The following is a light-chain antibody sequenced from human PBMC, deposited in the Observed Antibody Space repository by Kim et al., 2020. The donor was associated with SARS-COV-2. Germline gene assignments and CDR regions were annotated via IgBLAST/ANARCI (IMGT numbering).Light chain of an antibody. CDR3: QVWDSGSDESV. CDR2: CDS. V-gene: IGLV3-21*04. J-gene: IGLJ1*01. CDR1: NIGSKS. Sequence: GETARMIWGRSNIGSKSVNWYQQKAGQAPVLVIYCDSDRPSGIPRRFAGSNSGNTATLTIGGVEAGDEADYYCQVWDSGSDESVFGTGTKVTVL.